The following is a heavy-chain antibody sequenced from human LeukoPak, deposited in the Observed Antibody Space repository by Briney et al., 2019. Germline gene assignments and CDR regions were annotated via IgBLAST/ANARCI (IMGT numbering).Heavy chain of an antibody. CDR1: GGSISSYY. CDR3: ARDRTGNNWFDP. D-gene: IGHD1-1*01. V-gene: IGHV4-59*01. Sequence: SETLSLTCTVSGGSISSYYWSWIRQPPGKGLEWIGNIYDSGSTNYNPSLKSRVTISVDTSKNQVSLKLSSVTAADTAVYYCARDRTGNNWFDPWGQGTLVTVSA. CDR2: IYDSGST. J-gene: IGHJ5*02.